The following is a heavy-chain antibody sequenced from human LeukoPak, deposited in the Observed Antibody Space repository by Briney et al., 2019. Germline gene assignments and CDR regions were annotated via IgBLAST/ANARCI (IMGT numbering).Heavy chain of an antibody. J-gene: IGHJ4*02. CDR1: GFTFSSYG. CDR2: IPYDGSNK. Sequence: PGGSLRLSCAASGFTFSSYGMHWVRQAPGKGLEWVAVIPYDGSNKYYADSVKGRFTISRDNSKNTLYLQMNSLRAEDTAVYYCAKDTPDQYCSGGSCPIHFDYWGQGTLVTVSS. V-gene: IGHV3-30*18. D-gene: IGHD2-15*01. CDR3: AKDTPDQYCSGGSCPIHFDY.